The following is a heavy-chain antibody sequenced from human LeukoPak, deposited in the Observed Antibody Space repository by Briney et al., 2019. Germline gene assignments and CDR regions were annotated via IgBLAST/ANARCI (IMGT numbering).Heavy chain of an antibody. CDR3: ARAKGTYYYDSSGYYHYYYYYGMDV. V-gene: IGHV4-34*01. CDR1: GGSFSGYY. Sequence: PSETQSLTCAVYGGSFSGYYWSWIRQPPGKGLEWIGEINHSGSTNYNPSLKSRVTISVDTSKNQFSLKLSSVTAADTAVYYCARAKGTYYYDSSGYYHYYYYYGMDVWGQGTTVTVSS. CDR2: INHSGST. J-gene: IGHJ6*02. D-gene: IGHD3-22*01.